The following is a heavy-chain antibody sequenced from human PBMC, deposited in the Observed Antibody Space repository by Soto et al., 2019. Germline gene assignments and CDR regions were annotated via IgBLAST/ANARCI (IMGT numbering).Heavy chain of an antibody. J-gene: IGHJ6*03. V-gene: IGHV3-7*01. CDR2: IKQDGSEK. CDR1: GFTFSSYW. Sequence: GGSLRLSCAASGFTFSSYWMSWVRQAPGKGLKWVANIKQDGSEKYYVDSVKGRFTISRDNAKNSLYLQMNSLRAEDTAVYYCARDSSSWGYYYYYYMDVWGKGTTVTVSS. D-gene: IGHD6-13*01. CDR3: ARDSSSWGYYYYYYMDV.